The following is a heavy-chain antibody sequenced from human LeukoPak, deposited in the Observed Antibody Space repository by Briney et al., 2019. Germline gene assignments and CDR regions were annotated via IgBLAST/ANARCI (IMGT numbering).Heavy chain of an antibody. CDR3: ARQKGDYGNGWLMGYYYYMDV. CDR1: GGSISSSSYY. D-gene: IGHD4-17*01. J-gene: IGHJ6*03. Sequence: SETLSLTCTVSGGSISSSSYYWGWIRQPPGKGLEWIGSIYYSGSTYYNPSLKSRVTISVDTSKNQFSLKLSSVTAADTAVYYCARQKGDYGNGWLMGYYYYMDVWGKGTTVTISS. V-gene: IGHV4-39*01. CDR2: IYYSGST.